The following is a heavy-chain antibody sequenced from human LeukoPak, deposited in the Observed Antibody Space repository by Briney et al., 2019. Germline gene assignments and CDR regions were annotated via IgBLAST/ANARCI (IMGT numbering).Heavy chain of an antibody. Sequence: GGSLRLSCAASGFTFSSYSMNWVRQAPGKGLEWVSHISSSSSTTYYADSVKGRFTISRDNAKNSLYLQMNSLRAEDTAVYYCARDRGVGQTVKIRGRFDYWGQGTLVTVSS. V-gene: IGHV3-48*04. D-gene: IGHD3-10*01. CDR1: GFTFSSYS. J-gene: IGHJ4*02. CDR2: ISSSSSTT. CDR3: ARDRGVGQTVKIRGRFDY.